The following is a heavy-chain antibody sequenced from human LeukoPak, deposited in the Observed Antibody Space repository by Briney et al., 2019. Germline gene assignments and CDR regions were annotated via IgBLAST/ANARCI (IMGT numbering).Heavy chain of an antibody. CDR3: ARGGGMGHYYYYMDV. CDR1: GVSISSYY. J-gene: IGHJ6*03. Sequence: SETLSLTCTVSGVSISSYYWSWIRQPAGKGLEWIGRIYTSGSTNHNPSLKSRVTMSVDKSKNQLSLKLSSVTAADTAMYYCARGGGMGHYYYYMDVWGKGTTVTISS. CDR2: IYTSGST. D-gene: IGHD5-24*01. V-gene: IGHV4-4*07.